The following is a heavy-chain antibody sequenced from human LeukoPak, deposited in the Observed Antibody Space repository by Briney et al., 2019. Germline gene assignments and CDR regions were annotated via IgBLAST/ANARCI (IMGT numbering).Heavy chain of an antibody. CDR2: INPNSGGT. Sequence: ASVKVSCKASGYTFTGYYMHWVRQAPGQGLEWMGWINPNSGGTNYAQKFQGRVTMTRDTSISTAYMELSRLRSDDTAVYYYAREQLPALFDYYGMDVWGQGTTVTVSS. V-gene: IGHV1-2*02. CDR3: AREQLPALFDYYGMDV. D-gene: IGHD1-1*01. J-gene: IGHJ6*02. CDR1: GYTFTGYY.